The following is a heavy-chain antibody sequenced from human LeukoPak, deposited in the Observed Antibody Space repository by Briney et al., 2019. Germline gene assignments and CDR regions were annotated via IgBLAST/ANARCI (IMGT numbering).Heavy chain of an antibody. CDR3: ARVLGYCSGGSCSGSAFDI. J-gene: IGHJ3*02. V-gene: IGHV4-4*07. CDR2: IYTSGST. Sequence: SETLSLTCTVSGGSISSYYWSWIRQPAGKGLEWIGRIYTSGSTNYNPSLKSRVTMSVDTSKNQFSLKLSSVTAADTAVYYCARVLGYCSGGSCSGSAFDIWGQGTMVTVSS. D-gene: IGHD2-15*01. CDR1: GGSISSYY.